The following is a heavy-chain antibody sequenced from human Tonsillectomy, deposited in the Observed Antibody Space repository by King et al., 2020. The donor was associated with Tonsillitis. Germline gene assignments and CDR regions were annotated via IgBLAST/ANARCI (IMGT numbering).Heavy chain of an antibody. CDR3: ARGRGNWGSTWYFDL. J-gene: IGHJ2*01. Sequence: VQLVQSGAEVKKPGASVKVSCKASGHTFTSYGISWVRQAPGQGLEWMGWISDYNGKTNYAQKLQGRVTMTTDTSTSTAYMELRSLRSDDTAVYYCARGRGNWGSTWYFDLWGRGTLVTVSS. V-gene: IGHV1-18*04. CDR1: GHTFTSYG. D-gene: IGHD7-27*01. CDR2: ISDYNGKT.